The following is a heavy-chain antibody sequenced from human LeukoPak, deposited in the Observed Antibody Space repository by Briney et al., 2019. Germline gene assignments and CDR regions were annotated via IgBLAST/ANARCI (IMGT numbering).Heavy chain of an antibody. D-gene: IGHD3-10*01. CDR3: ERGFFGSGSYQSYGMDV. J-gene: IGHJ6*02. CDR2: IYYSGST. V-gene: IGHV4-59*01. Sequence: SETLSLTCTVSGGSISSYYGSWIRQPPGKGLEWIGYIYYSGSTNYNPSLKSRVTISVDTSKNQFSLKLSSVTAADTAVYYGERGFFGSGSYQSYGMDVWGQGTTVTVS. CDR1: GGSISSYY.